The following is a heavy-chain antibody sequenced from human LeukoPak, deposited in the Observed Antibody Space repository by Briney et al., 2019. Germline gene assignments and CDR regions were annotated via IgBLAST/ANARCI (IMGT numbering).Heavy chain of an antibody. CDR2: ISGSGGST. CDR3: ASHMPSYYCYGMDV. D-gene: IGHD2-2*01. CDR1: GFTFSSYA. J-gene: IGHJ6*02. V-gene: IGHV3-23*01. Sequence: GGSLRLSCAASGFTFSSYAMSWVRQAPGKGLEWVSAISGSGGSTYYADSVKGRFTISRDNSKNTLYLQMNSLRAEDTAVYYCASHMPSYYCYGMDVWGQGTTVTVSS.